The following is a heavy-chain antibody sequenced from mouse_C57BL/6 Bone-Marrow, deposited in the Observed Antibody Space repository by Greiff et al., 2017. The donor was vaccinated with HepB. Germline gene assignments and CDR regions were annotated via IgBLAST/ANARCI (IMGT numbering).Heavy chain of an antibody. V-gene: IGHV5-9-1*02. CDR2: ISSGGDYI. D-gene: IGHD1-1*01. CDR1: GFTFSSYA. Sequence: EVQRVESGEGLVKPGGSLKLSCAASGFTFSSYAMSWVRQTPEKRLEWVAYISSGGDYIYYADTVKGRFTISRDNARNTLYLQMSSLKSEDTAMYYCTGITTVVAPYYAMDYWGQGTSVTVSS. J-gene: IGHJ4*01. CDR3: TGITTVVAPYYAMDY.